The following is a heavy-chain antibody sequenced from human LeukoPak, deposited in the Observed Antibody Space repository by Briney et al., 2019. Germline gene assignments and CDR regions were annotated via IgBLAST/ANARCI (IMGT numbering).Heavy chain of an antibody. CDR1: GFTFSIYW. CDR2: MKGDGSEK. D-gene: IGHD3-16*01. J-gene: IGHJ3*01. Sequence: GGSLRLSCVASGFTFSIYWMTWVRQAPGKGLEWVAHMKGDGSEKHYVDSVKGRFTISTDNAKSSLYLQMNSLRAEDSAVYYCARPAYTAAYDLWGQGTMVTVSS. V-gene: IGHV3-7*01. CDR3: ARPAYTAAYDL.